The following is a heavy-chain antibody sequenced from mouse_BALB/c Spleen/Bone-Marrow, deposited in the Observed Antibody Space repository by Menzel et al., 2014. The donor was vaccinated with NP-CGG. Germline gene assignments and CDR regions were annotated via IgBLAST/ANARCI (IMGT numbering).Heavy chain of an antibody. V-gene: IGHV14-3*02. CDR3: ARSGGYGNYVAWFAY. J-gene: IGHJ3*01. D-gene: IGHD2-10*02. Sequence: VQLQQSGAELVKPGASVKLSCTASGFNIKDTYMHWVKQRPEQGLEWIGRIDPANGNTKYDPKFQGKATITADTSSNTAYLQLSILTSEDTAVYYCARSGGYGNYVAWFAYWGQGTLVTVSA. CDR1: GFNIKDTY. CDR2: IDPANGNT.